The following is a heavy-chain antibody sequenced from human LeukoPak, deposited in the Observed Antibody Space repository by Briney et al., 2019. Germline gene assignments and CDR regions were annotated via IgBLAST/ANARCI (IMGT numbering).Heavy chain of an antibody. CDR1: GYTFTSYG. CDR2: NSAYDGNT. CDR3: ARAALYCSVGTCYSGKFDY. V-gene: IGHV1-18*01. D-gene: IGHD2-15*01. J-gene: IGHJ4*02. Sequence: ASVKVSCKASGYTFTSYGIIWVRPAPGQGLEWMGWNSAYDGNTNYAQKLQGRVTMTTDTSTSTAYMELRSLRSDDTAVYYCARAALYCSVGTCYSGKFDYWGQGTLVTVSS.